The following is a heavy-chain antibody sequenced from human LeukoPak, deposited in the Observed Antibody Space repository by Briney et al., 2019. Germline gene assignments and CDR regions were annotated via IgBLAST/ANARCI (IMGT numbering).Heavy chain of an antibody. CDR2: IYPDYGT. CDR1: GFTFSSHW. J-gene: IGHJ4*01. D-gene: IGHD5-18*01. Sequence: GGSLRLSCAASGFTFSSHWMTWVRQAPGKGLDWVSVIYPDYGTYYPDSVKGRFTISRDNSKNTVYLHMSSLRAEDTAVYYYAAGMAQPLLDYWGHGTLVAVSS. CDR3: AAGMAQPLLDY. V-gene: IGHV3-53*01.